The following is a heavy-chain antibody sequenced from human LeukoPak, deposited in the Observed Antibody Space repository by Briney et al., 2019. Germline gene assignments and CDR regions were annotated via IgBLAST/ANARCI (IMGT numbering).Heavy chain of an antibody. V-gene: IGHV3-23*01. J-gene: IGHJ4*02. CDR3: ARGVEPLAANTLAY. Sequence: PGGSLRLSCAASGFTFSSYAMSWVRQAPGKGLEWVSGISGSDGSVYYADSVQGRFTISRDNSKNTLYLEMNSLSPDDTAVYYCARGVEPLAANTLAYWGQGTLVTVSS. CDR1: GFTFSSYA. CDR2: ISGSDGSV. D-gene: IGHD1-14*01.